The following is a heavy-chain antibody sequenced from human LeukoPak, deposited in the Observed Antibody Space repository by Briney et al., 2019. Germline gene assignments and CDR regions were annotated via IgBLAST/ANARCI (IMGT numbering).Heavy chain of an antibody. CDR1: GFTFSRNG. V-gene: IGHV3-23*01. D-gene: IGHD3-10*01. CDR2: ISGSGGST. CDR3: AKDRRAGSYDY. Sequence: HSGGTLRLSCAASGFTFSRNGMTWVRQAPGKGLEWVSAISGSGGSTYYADSVKGRFTISRGNSKNTLYLQMNSLRAEDTAVYYCAKDRRAGSYDYWGQGTLVTVSS. J-gene: IGHJ4*02.